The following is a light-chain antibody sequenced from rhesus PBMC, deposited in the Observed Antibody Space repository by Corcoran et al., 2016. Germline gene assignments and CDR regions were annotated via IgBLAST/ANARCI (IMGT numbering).Light chain of an antibody. J-gene: IGKJ4*01. CDR2: KAS. V-gene: IGKV1-22*01. CDR3: QQYTTRPLT. CDR1: QSISSW. Sequence: DIQMTQSPSSLSASVGDTVTITCRASQSISSWLAWYQQKPGKFPKLLIYKASRLKSGVPSRFSGSGSGTDFTLTISRLQSEAFATYYCQQYTTRPLTFGGGTKMELK.